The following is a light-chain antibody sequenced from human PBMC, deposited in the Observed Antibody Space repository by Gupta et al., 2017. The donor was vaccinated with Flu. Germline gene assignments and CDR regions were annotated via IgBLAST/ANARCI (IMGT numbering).Light chain of an antibody. CDR2: NVN. CDR3: SSFTSHNTSV. Sequence: SNDLVGFTSVSWFQHHPGKAPRLILYNVNTRPSGVSYRFSGSKSADTASLTISGLQPDDEADYYCSSFTSHNTSVFGTVTRVTVL. J-gene: IGLJ1*01. V-gene: IGLV2-14*03. CDR1: SNDLVGFTS.